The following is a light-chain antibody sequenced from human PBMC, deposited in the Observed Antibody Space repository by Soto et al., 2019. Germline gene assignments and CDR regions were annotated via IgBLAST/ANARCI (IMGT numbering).Light chain of an antibody. J-gene: IGLJ2*01. CDR1: SSDVGGYNY. Sequence: QSALTQPASVSGSPGQSITISCTGTSSDVGGYNYISWYQQHQGKAPKLMIYEVSNRPSGVSNRFSGSKSGNTASLTISGLQAEDEADYYCSSYTSSSTLAIFGGGTKLTVL. CDR2: EVS. CDR3: SSYTSSSTLAI. V-gene: IGLV2-14*01.